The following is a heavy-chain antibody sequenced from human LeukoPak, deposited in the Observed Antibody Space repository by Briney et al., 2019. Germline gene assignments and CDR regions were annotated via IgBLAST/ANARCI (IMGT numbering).Heavy chain of an antibody. J-gene: IGHJ4*02. CDR1: GYTFTIYD. D-gene: IGHD5-18*01. Sequence: ASVKVSFKASGYTFTIYDINWVRQATGQGLEWMGWMNPNSGNTGYAQKFQGRVTMTRNTSISTAYMELSSLRSEDTAVYYCIPMVTPPTYDYWGQGTLVTVSS. CDR3: IPMVTPPTYDY. V-gene: IGHV1-8*01. CDR2: MNPNSGNT.